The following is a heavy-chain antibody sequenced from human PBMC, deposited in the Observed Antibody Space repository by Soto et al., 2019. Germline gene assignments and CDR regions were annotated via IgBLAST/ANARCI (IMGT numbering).Heavy chain of an antibody. J-gene: IGHJ4*02. Sequence: GGSLRLSCAASGFTFSSYGMHWVRQAPGKGLEWVAVIWYDGSNKYYADSVKGRFTISRDNSKNTLYLQMNSLRAEDTAVYYCARDERLTGQVDYWGQGTLVTVSS. CDR3: ARDERLTGQVDY. V-gene: IGHV3-33*01. CDR1: GFTFSSYG. CDR2: IWYDGSNK. D-gene: IGHD1-1*01.